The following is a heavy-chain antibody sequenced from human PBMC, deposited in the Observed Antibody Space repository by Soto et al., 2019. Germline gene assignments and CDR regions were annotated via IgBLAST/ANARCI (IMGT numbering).Heavy chain of an antibody. D-gene: IGHD2-2*01. CDR1: GFTFSSYA. CDR2: ISGSGGST. CDR3: AKLAGVVPAAISWFDP. Sequence: GGSLRLSCAASGFTFSSYAMSWVRQAPGKGLEWVSAISGSGGSTYYADSVKGRFTISRDNSKNTRYLQMNSLRAEDTAVYYCAKLAGVVPAAISWFDPWGQGTLVTVSS. V-gene: IGHV3-23*01. J-gene: IGHJ5*02.